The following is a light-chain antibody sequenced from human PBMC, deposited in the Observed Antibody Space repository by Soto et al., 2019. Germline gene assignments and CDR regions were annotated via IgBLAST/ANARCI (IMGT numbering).Light chain of an antibody. CDR3: QQHGISHIT. V-gene: IGKV3-20*01. Sequence: IVMTQSPGTLSLSPVERATLSCRASQSVSSSYLAWYQKKPGRAPRLLIYGASTRATGIPDRFSGSGSGTDFTLTISRLEPEDFAVYYCQQHGISHITFGQGTRLEIK. J-gene: IGKJ5*01. CDR1: QSVSSSY. CDR2: GAS.